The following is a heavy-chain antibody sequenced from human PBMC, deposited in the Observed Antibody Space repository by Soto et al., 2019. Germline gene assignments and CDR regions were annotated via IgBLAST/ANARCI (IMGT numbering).Heavy chain of an antibody. CDR3: ARPAGCSGGSCYSVYFDY. CDR2: INHSGST. Sequence: PSETLSLTCAVYGGSFSGYYWSWIRQPPGKGLEWIGEINHSGSTNYNPSLKSRVTISVDTSKNQFSLKLSSVTAADTAVYYCARPAGCSGGSCYSVYFDYWGQGTLVTVS. D-gene: IGHD2-15*01. CDR1: GGSFSGYY. J-gene: IGHJ4*02. V-gene: IGHV4-34*01.